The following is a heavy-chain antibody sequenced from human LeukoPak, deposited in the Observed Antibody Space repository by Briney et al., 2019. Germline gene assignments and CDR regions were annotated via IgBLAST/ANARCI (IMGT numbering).Heavy chain of an antibody. CDR3: ARASDFWSCYYTWTYCFDY. Sequence: ASVKVSCKASGYTFTGYYMHWVRQAPGQGLEWMGWINPNSGGTNYAQKFQGRVTMTRDTSISTAYMELSRLRSDDTAVYYCARASDFWSCYYTWTYCFDYWGQGTLVTVSS. CDR1: GYTFTGYY. CDR2: INPNSGGT. V-gene: IGHV1-2*02. J-gene: IGHJ4*02. D-gene: IGHD3-3*01.